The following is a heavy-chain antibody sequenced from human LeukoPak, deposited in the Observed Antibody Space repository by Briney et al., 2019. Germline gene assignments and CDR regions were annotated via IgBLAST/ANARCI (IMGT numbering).Heavy chain of an antibody. J-gene: IGHJ1*01. Sequence: GGSLRLSCAASGFTFSSSWMNWVRQAPGRGLEWVATINQDGSEKYYVDSVKGRFTISRDNAKNSLYLQMNSLRAEDTAVYYSSLEGSSWYRYFQHWGQGTLVTVSS. CDR2: INQDGSEK. CDR1: GFTFSSSW. CDR3: SLEGSSWYRYFQH. D-gene: IGHD6-13*01. V-gene: IGHV3-7*05.